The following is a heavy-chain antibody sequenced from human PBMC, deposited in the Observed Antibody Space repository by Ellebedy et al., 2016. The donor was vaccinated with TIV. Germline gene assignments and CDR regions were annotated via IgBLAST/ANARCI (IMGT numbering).Heavy chain of an antibody. CDR2: INHSGST. D-gene: IGHD2-15*01. Sequence: MPSETLSLTCAVYGGSFSGYYWSWIRQPPGKGLEWIGEINHSGSTNYNPSLKSRVTISVDTSKNQFSLKLSSVTAADTAVYYCARHNCSGGSCYSGFGAFDIWGQGTMVTVSS. CDR3: ARHNCSGGSCYSGFGAFDI. CDR1: GGSFSGYY. V-gene: IGHV4-34*01. J-gene: IGHJ3*02.